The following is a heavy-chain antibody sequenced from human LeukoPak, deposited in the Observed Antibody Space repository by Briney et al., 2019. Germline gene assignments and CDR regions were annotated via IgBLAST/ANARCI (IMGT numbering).Heavy chain of an antibody. D-gene: IGHD3-10*01. CDR1: GDSISSSSYY. V-gene: IGHV4-39*01. CDR3: ARGNRLSYYSDSGSYYNRWFDP. J-gene: IGHJ5*02. Sequence: SETLSLTCSVSGDSISSSSYYWGWIRQPPGRGLEWIGNINYSGRTYYSTSLKSRVTISVDTSKNQFSLKLSSVTAADTAVYYCARGNRLSYYSDSGSYYNRWFDPWGQGTLVTVSS. CDR2: INYSGRT.